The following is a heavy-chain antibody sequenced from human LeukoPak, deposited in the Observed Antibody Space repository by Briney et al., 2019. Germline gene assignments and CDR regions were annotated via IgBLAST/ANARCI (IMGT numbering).Heavy chain of an antibody. CDR3: ARVREYYYGSGRAFDI. CDR2: IYYSGST. J-gene: IGHJ3*02. V-gene: IGHV4-59*01. CDR1: GGSISSYY. Sequence: PSETLSLTGTVSGGSISSYYWSWIRQPPGKGLEWIGYIYYSGSTNYNPSLKSRVTISVDTSKNQFSLKLSSVTAADTAVYYCARVREYYYGSGRAFDIWGQGTMVTVSS. D-gene: IGHD3-10*01.